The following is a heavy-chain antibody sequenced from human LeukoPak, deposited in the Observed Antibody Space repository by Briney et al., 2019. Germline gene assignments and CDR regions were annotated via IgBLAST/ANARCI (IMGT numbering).Heavy chain of an antibody. Sequence: SQTLSLTCALSGDSVSSNSAAWNWIRQSPSRGLEWLGRTYYRSKWSNDYAVSVKSRISINPDTSKNQFSLQLNSVTPEDTAVYYCARDEDASNAFDYWGQGTLVTVSS. CDR1: GDSVSSNSAA. CDR3: ARDEDASNAFDY. D-gene: IGHD2-15*01. V-gene: IGHV6-1*01. CDR2: TYYRSKWSN. J-gene: IGHJ4*02.